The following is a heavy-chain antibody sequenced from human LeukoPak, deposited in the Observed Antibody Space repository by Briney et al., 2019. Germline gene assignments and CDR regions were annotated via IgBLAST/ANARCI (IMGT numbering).Heavy chain of an antibody. CDR1: GFTFSDYY. D-gene: IGHD4-17*01. J-gene: IGHJ4*02. CDR3: ARTYGLYYFDY. Sequence: PGGSLRLSCAASGFTFSDYYMSWLRQAPGKGLEWVSYISSSSSYTNYADSVKGRFTISRDNAKNSLYLQMNSLRAEDTAVYYCARTYGLYYFDYWGQGTLVTVSS. CDR2: ISSSSSYT. V-gene: IGHV3-11*06.